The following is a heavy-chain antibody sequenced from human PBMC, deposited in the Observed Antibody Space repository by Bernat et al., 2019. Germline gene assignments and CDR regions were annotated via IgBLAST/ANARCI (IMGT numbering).Heavy chain of an antibody. V-gene: IGHV2-26*01. J-gene: IGHJ5*02. CDR1: GFSLSNARMG. D-gene: IGHD3-3*01. CDR3: ARIQAGGGYDFWSGYYTGWFDP. CDR2: IFSNDEK. Sequence: QVTLKESGPVLVKPTETLTLTCTVSGFSLSNARMGVSWIRQPPGKALEWLAHIFSNDEKSYSTSLKSRLTISKDTSKSQVVLTMTNMDPVDTDTYYCARIQAGGGYDFWSGYYTGWFDPWGQGTLVTVSS.